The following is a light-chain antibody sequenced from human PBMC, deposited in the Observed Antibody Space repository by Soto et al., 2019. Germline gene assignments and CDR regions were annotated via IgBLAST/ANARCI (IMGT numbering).Light chain of an antibody. CDR1: QSISSW. J-gene: IGKJ1*01. CDR3: QQYNSYPWT. CDR2: DAS. Sequence: DIPMTQSPSTLSASVGDRVTITCRASQSISSWLAWYQQKPGKAPKLLIYDASSLESGVPSRFSGXXXXAXXTLTISSLQPDDFATYYCQQYNSYPWTFGQGTKVEIK. V-gene: IGKV1-5*01.